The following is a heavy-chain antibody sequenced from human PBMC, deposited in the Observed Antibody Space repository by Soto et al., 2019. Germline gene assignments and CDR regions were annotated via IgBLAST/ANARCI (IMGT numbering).Heavy chain of an antibody. Sequence: GASVKVSCKASGGTFSSYAISWVRQAPGQGLEWMGGIIPIFGTANYAQKFQGRVTITADESTSTAYMELSSLRSEDTAVYYCARELRGYSYGPDYWGQGTLVTVSS. V-gene: IGHV1-69*13. J-gene: IGHJ4*02. CDR3: ARELRGYSYGPDY. CDR1: GGTFSSYA. CDR2: IIPIFGTA. D-gene: IGHD5-18*01.